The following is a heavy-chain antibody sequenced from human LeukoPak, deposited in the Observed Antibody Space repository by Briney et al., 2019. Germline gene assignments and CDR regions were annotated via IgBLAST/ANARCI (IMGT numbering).Heavy chain of an antibody. Sequence: GASVKVSCNASAHTFTSYDINWVRQATGQGLEWMGWMNPNSGNTGYAQKFQGRVTITRNTSISTAYMELSSLRSEDTAVYYCARGVVDWFDPWGQGTLVTVSS. J-gene: IGHJ5*02. D-gene: IGHD2-15*01. CDR3: ARGVVDWFDP. V-gene: IGHV1-8*03. CDR1: AHTFTSYD. CDR2: MNPNSGNT.